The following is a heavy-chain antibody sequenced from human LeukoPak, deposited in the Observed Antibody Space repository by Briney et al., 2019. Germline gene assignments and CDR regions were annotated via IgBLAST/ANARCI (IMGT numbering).Heavy chain of an antibody. CDR1: GGSINSVTYY. V-gene: IGHV4-31*03. CDR2: IYRTGGA. Sequence: PSVTLSLTCTVSGGSINSVTYYWSWIRQPPGKALEWIGYIYRTGGAYYNPSLESRVAISVDTSRNQFSLELSAVTAADTAVYYCARDGSNYGNYWYFDLWGRGTLVTVSS. D-gene: IGHD4/OR15-4a*01. J-gene: IGHJ2*01. CDR3: ARDGSNYGNYWYFDL.